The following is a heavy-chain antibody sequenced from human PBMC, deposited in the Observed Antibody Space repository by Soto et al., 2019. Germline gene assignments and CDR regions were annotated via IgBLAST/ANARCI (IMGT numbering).Heavy chain of an antibody. Sequence: QVQLQESGPGLVKPSGTLSLTCTVSGGSISTSSWWSWVRQPPGKGLEWVGEINHTGSTNNNPSLKRRVTISVDKSKNQCSLKVTSVTAADTAVYYCARGQSTSLANWGQGTLVTVSS. V-gene: IGHV4-4*02. CDR1: GGSISTSSW. CDR2: INHTGST. J-gene: IGHJ4*02. D-gene: IGHD6-13*01. CDR3: ARGQSTSLAN.